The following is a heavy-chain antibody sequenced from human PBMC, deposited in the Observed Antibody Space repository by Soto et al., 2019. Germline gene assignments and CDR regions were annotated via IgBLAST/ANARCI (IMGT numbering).Heavy chain of an antibody. Sequence: GGSLRLSCVASGFTFSSYAMSWVRQAPGKGLEWVSAISGSGGSTYYADSVKGRFTISRDNSKNTLYLQMNSLRAEDTAVYYCASSPYITYGMDVWGQGTTVTVSS. J-gene: IGHJ6*02. V-gene: IGHV3-23*01. CDR3: ASSPYITYGMDV. CDR2: ISGSGGST. CDR1: GFTFSSYA. D-gene: IGHD4-4*01.